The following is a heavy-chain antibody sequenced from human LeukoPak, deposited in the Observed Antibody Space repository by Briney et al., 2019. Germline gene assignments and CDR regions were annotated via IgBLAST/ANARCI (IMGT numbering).Heavy chain of an antibody. CDR2: INPNSGGT. J-gene: IGHJ3*02. D-gene: IGHD1-26*01. V-gene: IGHV1-2*02. Sequence: ASVKVSCKASGYTFTDHYVHWVRQAPGQGLEWMGWINPNSGGTNSAQKFQGRVTMTRDTSISTAYKELSRLRSDDTAVYYCAREETSGSSSAFDIWGQGTMVTVSS. CDR1: GYTFTDHY. CDR3: AREETSGSSSAFDI.